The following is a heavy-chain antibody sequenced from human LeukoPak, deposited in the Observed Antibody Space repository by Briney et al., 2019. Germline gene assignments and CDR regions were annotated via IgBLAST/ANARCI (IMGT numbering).Heavy chain of an antibody. D-gene: IGHD1-26*01. Sequence: SGTLSLTCAVSGGSISSSNWWSWVRQPPGKGLERIGEIYHSGSTNYNPSLKSRVTISVDKSKNQFSLKLSSVTAADTAVYYCARGLYSGSYYFDYYYYGMDVWGQGTTVTVSS. J-gene: IGHJ6*02. V-gene: IGHV4-4*02. CDR2: IYHSGST. CDR3: ARGLYSGSYYFDYYYYGMDV. CDR1: GGSISSSNW.